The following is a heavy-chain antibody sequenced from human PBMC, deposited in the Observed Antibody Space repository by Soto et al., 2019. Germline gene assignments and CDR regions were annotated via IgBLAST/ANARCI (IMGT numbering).Heavy chain of an antibody. J-gene: IGHJ5*02. V-gene: IGHV1-18*01. CDR1: GYMFTKYG. D-gene: IGHD2-15*01. CDR2: ISASSGDT. Sequence: QAQLVQSGAEVKKPGASGKVSCKASGYMFTKYGISWVRQAPGQGLEWTGWISASSGDTNYAQRFQGRVTMTTDTSTSKVYMELMGLRSDDTAVYYCARDWDCSGGRCNNCFHPWGQGTLVIVSS. CDR3: ARDWDCSGGRCNNCFHP.